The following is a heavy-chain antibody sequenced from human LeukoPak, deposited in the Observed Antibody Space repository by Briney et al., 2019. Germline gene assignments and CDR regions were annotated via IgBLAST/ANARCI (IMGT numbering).Heavy chain of an antibody. CDR3: ARRVGGTPDY. V-gene: IGHV3-23*01. Sequence: GGSLRLSCAASGFLISNDVMTWVRQAPGKGLEWVSAIGADGHSTDYANSVKGRFTISRDNSKNTLYLRMNSLSAEDTALYYCARRVGGTPDYWGRGTLVTVSS. CDR2: IGADGHST. J-gene: IGHJ4*02. D-gene: IGHD1-26*01. CDR1: GFLISNDV.